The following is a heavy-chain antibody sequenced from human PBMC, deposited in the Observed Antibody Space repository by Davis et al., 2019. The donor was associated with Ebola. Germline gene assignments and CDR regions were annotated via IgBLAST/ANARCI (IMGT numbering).Heavy chain of an antibody. CDR3: ARGHSSSWYYYYYGMDV. V-gene: IGHV3-23*01. J-gene: IGHJ6*02. CDR1: GFTFRTYA. CDR2: VSGSGTTT. D-gene: IGHD6-13*01. Sequence: GESLKISCAASGFTFRTYAMNWVRQAPGKGLEWVSAVSGSGTTTAYADSVKGRFTISRDNSKNTLYLQMNSLRAEDTAVYYCARGHSSSWYYYYYGMDVWGQGTTVTVSS.